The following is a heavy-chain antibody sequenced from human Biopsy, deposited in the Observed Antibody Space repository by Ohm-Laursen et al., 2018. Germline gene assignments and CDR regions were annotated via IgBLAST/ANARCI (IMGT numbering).Heavy chain of an antibody. V-gene: IGHV3-11*01. CDR1: GFTFSDYY. D-gene: IGHD3-22*01. J-gene: IGHJ3*02. CDR3: ARSTYYYESSGTRRGLDI. CDR2: ISGGSGII. Sequence: SLRLSCAAPGFTFSDYYMTWIRQAPGKGPEWVSYISGGSGIIYYADSVKGRFTISRDNAQNSLFLQMNSLRAADTAVYYCARSTYYYESSGTRRGLDIWGQGTMVTVSS.